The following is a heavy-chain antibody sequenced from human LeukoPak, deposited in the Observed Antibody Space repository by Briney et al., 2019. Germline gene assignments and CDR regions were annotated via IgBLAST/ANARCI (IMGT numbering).Heavy chain of an antibody. CDR2: IYPGDSDT. D-gene: IGHD2-2*01. CDR1: GYSFTSYW. CDR3: ARGYCSSTSCFDY. Sequence: KNGESLKISCKGSGYSFTSYWIGWVRQMPGKGLEWMGTIYPGDSDTRYSPSFQGQVTISADKSISTAYLQWSSLKASDTAMYYCARGYCSSTSCFDYWGQGTLVTVSS. V-gene: IGHV5-51*01. J-gene: IGHJ4*02.